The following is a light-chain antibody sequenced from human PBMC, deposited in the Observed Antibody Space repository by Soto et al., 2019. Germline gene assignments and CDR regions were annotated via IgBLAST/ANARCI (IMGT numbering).Light chain of an antibody. J-gene: IGKJ1*01. V-gene: IGKV3-15*01. Sequence: EIVMTQSPATLSVSPGERATLSCRASQSVSSNLAWYQQKPGQAPRLLIYGASTRATGIPARFSGSGSGTDFTLTISSLQSEDFAVYYRQQYNNWWTFGQGTKVEIK. CDR3: QQYNNWWT. CDR2: GAS. CDR1: QSVSSN.